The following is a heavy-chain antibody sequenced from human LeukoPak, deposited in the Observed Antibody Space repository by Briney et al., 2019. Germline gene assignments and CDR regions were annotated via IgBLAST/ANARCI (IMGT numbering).Heavy chain of an antibody. CDR2: ISGSGGST. J-gene: IGHJ4*02. CDR1: GFTFSSYA. Sequence: GGSLRLSCAASGFTFSSYAMSWVRQAPGKGLEWVSAISGSGGSTYYADSVKGRFTISRDNSKNTLYLQMNSLRAEDTAVYYCAKDLPNIVVVPAATLDYWGQGTLVTVSS. D-gene: IGHD2-2*01. V-gene: IGHV3-23*01. CDR3: AKDLPNIVVVPAATLDY.